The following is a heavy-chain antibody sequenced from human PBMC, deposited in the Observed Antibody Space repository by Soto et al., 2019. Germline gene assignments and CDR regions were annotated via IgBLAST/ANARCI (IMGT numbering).Heavy chain of an antibody. D-gene: IGHD3-22*01. J-gene: IGHJ4*02. Sequence: QVQMVQSGPEVKMPGASVKVSCKTSGYTFTAYGLAWLRQAPGQRPEWMGWVGTANDNTNYAENFQGRVTMTTDTGTATTYMELRRLRSDDTDVYYCARELNTDSSAYYSGAYWDQGTRVTVSS. CDR3: ARELNTDSSAYYSGAY. V-gene: IGHV1-18*01. CDR2: VGTANDNT. CDR1: GYTFTAYG.